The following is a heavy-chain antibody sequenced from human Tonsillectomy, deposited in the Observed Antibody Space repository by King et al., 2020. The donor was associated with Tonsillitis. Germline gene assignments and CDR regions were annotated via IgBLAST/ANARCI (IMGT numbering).Heavy chain of an antibody. CDR2: ITGRGGNI. J-gene: IGHJ3*02. V-gene: IGHV3-48*04. Sequence: VQLVEAGGGLVQPGGSLRLSCAASGFIFSSDSMNWVRQAPGKGLEWVSYITGRGGNINYADSVKGRFIISRDNAKNSLYLQMNSLRAEDTAVYYCARDSAWAFDICGLGTLVTVSS. CDR1: GFIFSSDS. CDR3: ARDSAWAFDI. D-gene: IGHD3-10*01.